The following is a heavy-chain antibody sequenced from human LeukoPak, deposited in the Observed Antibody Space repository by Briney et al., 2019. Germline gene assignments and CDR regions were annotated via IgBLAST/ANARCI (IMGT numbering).Heavy chain of an antibody. D-gene: IGHD1-26*01. Sequence: GGSLRLSCAASGFTPSDHYMDWVRQAPGKGLEWVSSISSSSSYIYYADSVKGRFTISRDNAKNSLYLQMNSLRAEDTAVYYCARDPAIVGATQGGGSDDYWGQGTLVTVSS. CDR3: ARDPAIVGATQGGGSDDY. J-gene: IGHJ4*02. CDR1: GFTPSDHY. V-gene: IGHV3-21*01. CDR2: ISSSSSYI.